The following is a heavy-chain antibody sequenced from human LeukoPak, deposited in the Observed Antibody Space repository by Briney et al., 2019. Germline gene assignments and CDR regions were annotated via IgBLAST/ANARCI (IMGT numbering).Heavy chain of an antibody. V-gene: IGHV4-30-2*01. D-gene: IGHD4-17*01. CDR1: GGSISSGGYS. CDR3: ARGVTGDYGDYGFDY. Sequence: SQTLSLTCAVSGGSISSGGYSWSWIRQPPGKGLEWIGYIYHSGSTYYNPSLKSRVTISVDRSKNQFSLKLSSVTAADTAVYYCARGVTGDYGDYGFDYWGQGTLVTVSS. J-gene: IGHJ4*02. CDR2: IYHSGST.